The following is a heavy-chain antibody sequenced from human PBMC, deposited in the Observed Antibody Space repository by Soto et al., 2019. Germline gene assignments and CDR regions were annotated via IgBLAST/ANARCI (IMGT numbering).Heavy chain of an antibody. CDR3: ARGPRGNYGSVRNWFDP. Sequence: ASETLSLTCAVYGGSFSGYYWSWIRQPPGKGLEWIGEINHSGSTNYNPSLKSRVTISVDTSKNQFSLKLSSVTAADTAVYYCARGPRGNYGSVRNWFDPWGQGTLVTAPQ. CDR1: GGSFSGYY. V-gene: IGHV4-34*01. J-gene: IGHJ5*02. D-gene: IGHD3-10*01. CDR2: INHSGST.